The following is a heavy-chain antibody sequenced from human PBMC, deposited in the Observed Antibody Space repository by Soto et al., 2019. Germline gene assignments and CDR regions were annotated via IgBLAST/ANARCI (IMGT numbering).Heavy chain of an antibody. D-gene: IGHD2-21*02. J-gene: IGHJ4*02. V-gene: IGHV3-33*01. CDR3: ARDKYGGNSEFDY. CDR1: GFTFSSYG. CDR2: IWYDGSNK. Sequence: PGGSLRLSCAASGFTFSSYGMHWVRQAPGKGLEWVAVIWYDGSNKYYADSVKGRFTISRDNSKNTLYLQMNSLRAEDTAVYYCARDKYGGNSEFDYWGQGTLVTVSS.